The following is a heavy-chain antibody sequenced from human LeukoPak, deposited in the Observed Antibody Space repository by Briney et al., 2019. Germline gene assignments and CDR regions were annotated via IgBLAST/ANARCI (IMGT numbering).Heavy chain of an antibody. CDR1: GFSFDDLG. Sequence: GGSLRLSCAASGFSFDDLGMTWVRQVPGKGLEWVAGINWNGASTGYADSVRGRFTISRDNAKNSLYLQMDSLRAEDTAVYYCATYTNWVAGDIWGQGTTVSVSS. CDR2: INWNGAST. V-gene: IGHV3-20*04. CDR3: ATYTNWVAGDI. J-gene: IGHJ6*02. D-gene: IGHD7-27*01.